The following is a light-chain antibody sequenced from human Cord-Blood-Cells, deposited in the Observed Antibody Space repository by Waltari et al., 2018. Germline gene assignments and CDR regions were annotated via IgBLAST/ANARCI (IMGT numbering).Light chain of an antibody. CDR3: QAWDSSTYV. V-gene: IGLV3-1*01. CDR1: TLAAEN. CDR2: QDS. Sequence: SYELTQPPPVSVSPGQQASITCSGDTLAAENACWYQQKPGQSPVLVIYQDSKRPSGIPERFSGSNSGNTATLTISGTQAMDEADYYCQAWDSSTYVFGTGTKVTVL. J-gene: IGLJ1*01.